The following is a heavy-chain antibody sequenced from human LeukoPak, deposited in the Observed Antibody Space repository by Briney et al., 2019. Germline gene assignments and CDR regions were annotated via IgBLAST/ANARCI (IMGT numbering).Heavy chain of an antibody. V-gene: IGHV4-59*01. CDR2: IYYSGST. J-gene: IGHJ3*02. Sequence: ETLSLTCTVSGGSISSYYWSWIRQPPGKGLEWIGYIYYSGSTNYNPSLKSRVTISVDTSKNQFSLKLSSVTAADTAVYYCARANFYYDSSGLIWGQGTMVTVSS. D-gene: IGHD3-22*01. CDR3: ARANFYYDSSGLI. CDR1: GGSISSYY.